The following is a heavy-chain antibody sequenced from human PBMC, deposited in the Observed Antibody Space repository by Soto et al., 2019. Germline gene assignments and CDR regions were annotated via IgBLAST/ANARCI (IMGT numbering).Heavy chain of an antibody. J-gene: IGHJ4*02. V-gene: IGHV4-61*01. CDR1: GGSVSSGSYY. D-gene: IGHD6-19*01. CDR3: ASYSSGWYDVSY. CDR2: IYYSGST. Sequence: QVQLQESGPGLVKPSETLSLTCTVSGGSVSSGSYYWSWIRQPPGKGLEWIGYIYYSGSTNYNPSLKSRVTISVDTSKNQFTLKLNSVTAADTAVYYCASYSSGWYDVSYWGQGPLVTVSP.